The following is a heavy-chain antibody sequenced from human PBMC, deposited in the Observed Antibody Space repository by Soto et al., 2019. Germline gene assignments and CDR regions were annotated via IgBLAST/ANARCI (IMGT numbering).Heavy chain of an antibody. V-gene: IGHV3-30*19. CDR3: ARLGTTGGLDV. Sequence: QVQLVESGGGVVQPGTSLRVSCVGSGFTFRSYVIHWVRQAPGKGLEWVALTSYDGRDKYYGDSVRGRFTISRDNSRNPVALKMASVSPADAVLYDCARLGTTGGLDVWGQGTLVSVSS. CDR1: GFTFRSYV. J-gene: IGHJ1*01. CDR2: TSYDGRDK. D-gene: IGHD3-16*01.